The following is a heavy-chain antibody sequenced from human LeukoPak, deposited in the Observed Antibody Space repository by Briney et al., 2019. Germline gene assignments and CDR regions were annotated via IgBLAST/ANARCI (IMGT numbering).Heavy chain of an antibody. Sequence: TPGGSLRLSCAASGFSFITYNMNWVRQAPGKGLEWVSSISSTSSYIYYADSVKGRFTISRDNAKNSLYLQMNSLRAEDTAVYYCARDKDSSGWYPAPGWFDPWGQGTLVTVSS. V-gene: IGHV3-21*01. CDR2: ISSTSSYI. D-gene: IGHD6-19*01. CDR1: GFSFITYN. CDR3: ARDKDSSGWYPAPGWFDP. J-gene: IGHJ5*02.